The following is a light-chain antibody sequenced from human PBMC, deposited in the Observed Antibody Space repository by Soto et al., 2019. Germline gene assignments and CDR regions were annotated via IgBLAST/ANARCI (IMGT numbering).Light chain of an antibody. V-gene: IGLV7-46*01. J-gene: IGLJ3*02. CDR2: NTN. CDR3: LLAYSGDREV. CDR1: TGAVTSGHY. Sequence: QAVVTQEPSLTVSPGGTVTLTCGSSTGAVTSGHYPYWFQQNPGQAPRTLIFNTNNKHSWTPARFSGSLLGGKAALTLSGAQPEDEAAYYCLLAYSGDREVFGGGTELTVL.